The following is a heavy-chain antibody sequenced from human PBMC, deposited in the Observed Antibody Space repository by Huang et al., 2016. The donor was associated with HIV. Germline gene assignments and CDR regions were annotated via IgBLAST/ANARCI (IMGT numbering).Heavy chain of an antibody. Sequence: QVQLVQSGPEMKKPGASVNVSCKASGYTFFTYSISWVRQAPGQGIEWMGWVSTYNGHTNYSPKFQGRLTLTTDVSTSSAYMELKNLRSDDTAVYYCARFRGPQVTLNWLDPWGQGTLVTVSS. J-gene: IGHJ5*02. CDR2: VSTYNGHT. V-gene: IGHV1-18*01. CDR1: GYTFFTYS. D-gene: IGHD3-10*01. CDR3: ARFRGPQVTLNWLDP.